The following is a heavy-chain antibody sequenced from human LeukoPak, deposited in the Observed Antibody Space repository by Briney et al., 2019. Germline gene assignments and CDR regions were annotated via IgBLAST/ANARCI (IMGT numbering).Heavy chain of an antibody. D-gene: IGHD6-13*01. CDR3: ARRSSSWYYFDY. CDR2: IYYSGST. V-gene: IGHV4-59*01. J-gene: IGHJ4*02. CDR1: GGSISSYH. Sequence: PSETLSLTCTVSGGSISSYHWSWIRQPPGKGLEWIGYIYYSGSTNYSPSLKSRVTISVDTSKNQFSLKLSSVTAADTAVYYCARRSSSWYYFDYWGQGTLVTVSS.